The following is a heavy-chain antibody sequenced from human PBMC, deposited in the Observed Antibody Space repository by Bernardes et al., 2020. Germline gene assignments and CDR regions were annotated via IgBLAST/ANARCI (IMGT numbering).Heavy chain of an antibody. J-gene: IGHJ5*02. Sequence: GGSLRLSCVASGFSFSGHYMDWVRQAPGKGLEWVGRTRDRANGYTTDYAASVRGRFTVSRDDSKNSVYLQMNSLKTEDTAMYYCIRVRSGGMFDLWGQGTLVTVSS. CDR2: TRDRANGYTT. CDR1: GFSFSGHY. CDR3: IRVRSGGMFDL. V-gene: IGHV3-72*01. D-gene: IGHD3-10*01.